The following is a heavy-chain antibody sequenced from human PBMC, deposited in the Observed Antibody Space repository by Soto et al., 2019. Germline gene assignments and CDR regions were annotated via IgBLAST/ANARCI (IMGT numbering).Heavy chain of an antibody. CDR1: GFTFSNYA. Sequence: EVQLLESGGGLVQPGGSLRLSCAASGFTFSNYAMNWVRQAPGKGLERVSGLSGSGGITYYADSVKGRFTISRDNSKNTLCLQMNSLRVEDAAVYYCAKDRNSSAGPYYAMDVWGQGTTVTVS. D-gene: IGHD6-6*01. V-gene: IGHV3-23*01. J-gene: IGHJ6*02. CDR2: LSGSGGIT. CDR3: AKDRNSSAGPYYAMDV.